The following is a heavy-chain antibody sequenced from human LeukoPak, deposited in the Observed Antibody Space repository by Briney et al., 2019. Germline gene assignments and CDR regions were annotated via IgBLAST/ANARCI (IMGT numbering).Heavy chain of an antibody. D-gene: IGHD7-27*01. CDR3: AKGTGDMGYYFDR. CDR1: GFTFSNCA. V-gene: IGHV3-23*01. J-gene: IGHJ4*02. CDR2: IRVNDET. Sequence: TGGSLRLSCAASGFTFSNCAMNWVRQAPGKGLEWVSGIRVNDETYYADSVKGRFTISRDNSENTLYLQMGGLRAEDTAVYYCAKGTGDMGYYFDRWGQGTLVTVFS.